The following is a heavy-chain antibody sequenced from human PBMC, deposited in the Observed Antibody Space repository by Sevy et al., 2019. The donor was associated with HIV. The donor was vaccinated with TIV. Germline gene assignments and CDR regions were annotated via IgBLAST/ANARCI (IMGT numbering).Heavy chain of an antibody. CDR1: GFTFSSYE. D-gene: IGHD3-22*01. J-gene: IGHJ5*02. CDR3: ARVDANYDKGCHP. V-gene: IGHV3-48*03. CDR2: ISSSGTTI. Sequence: GGSLRLSCEASGFTFSSYEMNWVRQAPGKGLEWVSYISSSGTTIKYADSVKGRFTISRDNAKNSLYMEMNSLRAEDTAVYYCARVDANYDKGCHPWGQGTLVTVSS.